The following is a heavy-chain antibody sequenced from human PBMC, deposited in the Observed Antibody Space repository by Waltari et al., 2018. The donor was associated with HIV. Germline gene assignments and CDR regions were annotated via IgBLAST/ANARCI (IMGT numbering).Heavy chain of an antibody. Sequence: QVQLVESGGGVVQPGRSLRLSCAASGFTFSSYAMHWVRQAPGKGVELVAVISYEGSNKYYADSVKGRFTISRDNSKNTLYLQMNSLRAEDTAVYYCARDMATILYYFDYWGQGTLVTVSS. J-gene: IGHJ4*02. D-gene: IGHD5-12*01. V-gene: IGHV3-30*01. CDR3: ARDMATILYYFDY. CDR2: ISYEGSNK. CDR1: GFTFSSYA.